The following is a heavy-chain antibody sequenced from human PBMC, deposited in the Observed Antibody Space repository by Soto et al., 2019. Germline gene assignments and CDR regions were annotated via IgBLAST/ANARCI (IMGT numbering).Heavy chain of an antibody. CDR1: GFTFSSYA. CDR2: ISYDGSNK. V-gene: IGHV3-30-3*01. J-gene: IGHJ6*02. Sequence: PGGSLRLSCAASGFTFSSYAMHWVRQAPGKGLEWVAVISYDGSNKYYADSVKGRFTISRDNSKNTLYLQMNSLRSEDTAVYYCAFYSSWYVRKNYYYYGMDVWGQGTTVTVSS. CDR3: AFYSSWYVRKNYYYYGMDV. D-gene: IGHD6-13*01.